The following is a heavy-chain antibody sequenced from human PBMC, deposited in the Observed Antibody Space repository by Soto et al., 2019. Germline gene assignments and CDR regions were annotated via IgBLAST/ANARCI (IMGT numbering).Heavy chain of an antibody. CDR1: GYSLTSGYY. J-gene: IGHJ4*02. V-gene: IGHV4-38-2*01. CDR3: ARARIVVAGTIVDY. Sequence: SATLSLTCAVSGYSLTSGYYCGWIRQPPGKGLEWIGSIYHSGDTYYNPSLKSRVTISVDTSKNHFSLKLTSVTAADTAVYYCARARIVVAGTIVDYWGQGTLVTVSS. D-gene: IGHD6-19*01. CDR2: IYHSGDT.